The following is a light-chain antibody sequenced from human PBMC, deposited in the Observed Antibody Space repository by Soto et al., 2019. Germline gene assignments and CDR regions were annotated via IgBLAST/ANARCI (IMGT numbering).Light chain of an antibody. Sequence: QSALTQPPSASGSPGQSVTISCTGTRSDVGGYKFVSWYQQHPGKAPKLIIYEVSQRPSGVPDRFSASKSGDTASLTVSGLRAEDGADYYCASYAGSNMGVFGSGTKLTVL. V-gene: IGLV2-8*01. CDR1: RSDVGGYKF. CDR2: EVS. CDR3: ASYAGSNMGV. J-gene: IGLJ1*01.